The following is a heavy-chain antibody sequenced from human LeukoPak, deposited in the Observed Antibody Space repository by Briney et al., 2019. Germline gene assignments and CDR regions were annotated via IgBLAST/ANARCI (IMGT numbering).Heavy chain of an antibody. D-gene: IGHD6-19*01. CDR3: AREECSSGWSPFDY. CDR1: GRSFSGYY. CDR2: INHSGST. J-gene: IGHJ4*02. V-gene: IGHV4-34*01. Sequence: PSETLSLTFAVYGRSFSGYYLSWIPQPPGKGLEWIGEINHSGSTNYNPSLKSRVTISVDTYKNQFSLRLSSVTAADTAVDYCAREECSSGWSPFDYGGRGTLVTVSS.